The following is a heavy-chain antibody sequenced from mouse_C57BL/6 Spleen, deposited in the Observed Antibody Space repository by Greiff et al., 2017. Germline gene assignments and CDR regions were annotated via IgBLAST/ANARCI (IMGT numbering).Heavy chain of an antibody. Sequence: QVQLQQPGAELVRPGTSVKLSCKASGYTFTSYWMHWVKQRPGQGLEWIGVIDPSDSYTNYNQKFKGKATLTVDTSSSTAYMQLSSLTSEDSAVYYCAREGGNYVYFDVWGTGTTVTVSS. J-gene: IGHJ1*03. V-gene: IGHV1-59*01. CDR3: AREGGNYVYFDV. CDR2: IDPSDSYT. CDR1: GYTFTSYW. D-gene: IGHD2-1*01.